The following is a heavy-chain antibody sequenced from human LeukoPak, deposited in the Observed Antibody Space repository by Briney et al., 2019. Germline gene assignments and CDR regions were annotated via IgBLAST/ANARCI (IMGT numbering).Heavy chain of an antibody. D-gene: IGHD2-2*01. CDR3: ARSGPAAGRPDAFDI. CDR1: GGSVTSSSFY. CDR2: INYSGIT. V-gene: IGHV4-39*07. J-gene: IGHJ3*02. Sequence: SETLSLTCTLSGGSVTSSSFYWAWIRQPPGKGLECIGTINYSGITYYNSPLKSRVTISVDTSKNQFSLKLNSVTAADTAVYFCARSGPAAGRPDAFDIWGQGTMVTVSS.